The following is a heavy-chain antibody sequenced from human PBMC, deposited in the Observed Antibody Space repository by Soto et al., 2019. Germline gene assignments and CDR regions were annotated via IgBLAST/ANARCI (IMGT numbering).Heavy chain of an antibody. CDR1: GYTFTSYG. CDR3: ARFMTYYYDSSGYYASD. D-gene: IGHD3-22*01. J-gene: IGHJ4*02. Sequence: QVQLVQSGAEVKKPGASVKVSCKASGYTFTSYGISWVRQAPGQGLEWMGWISAYNGNTNYAEKLQGRVTMTTDTSTSTAYMELRSLRSDDTAVYYCARFMTYYYDSSGYYASDWGQGTLVTVSS. CDR2: ISAYNGNT. V-gene: IGHV1-18*01.